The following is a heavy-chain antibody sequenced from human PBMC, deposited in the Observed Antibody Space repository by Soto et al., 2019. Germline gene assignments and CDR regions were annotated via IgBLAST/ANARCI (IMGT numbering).Heavy chain of an antibody. J-gene: IGHJ4*02. D-gene: IGHD4-17*01. CDR3: ARDKFNYGDYKAFDY. CDR2: ISAYNGNT. CDR1: GYTFTSYG. Sequence: ASVKVSCKASGYTFTSYGISWVRQAPGQGLEWMGWISAYNGNTNCAQKLQGRVTMTTDTSTSTAYMELRSLRSGDTAVYYCARDKFNYGDYKAFDYWGQGTLVTVSS. V-gene: IGHV1-18*01.